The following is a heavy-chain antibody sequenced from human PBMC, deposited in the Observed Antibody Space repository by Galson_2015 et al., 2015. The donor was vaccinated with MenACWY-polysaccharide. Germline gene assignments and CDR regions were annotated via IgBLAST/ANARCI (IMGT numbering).Heavy chain of an antibody. CDR1: GFTFSTYW. J-gene: IGHJ4*02. V-gene: IGHV3-74*01. Sequence: SLRLSCAASGFTFSTYWMHWVRQAPGKGLVWVSRIKSDGSSTYYADSVKGRFTISRDNSKNTLYLQMNNLRADDTAIYSCATHPKGTDSRWYDYWGQGTLVTVSS. D-gene: IGHD3-22*01. CDR3: ATHPKGTDSRWYDY. CDR2: IKSDGSST.